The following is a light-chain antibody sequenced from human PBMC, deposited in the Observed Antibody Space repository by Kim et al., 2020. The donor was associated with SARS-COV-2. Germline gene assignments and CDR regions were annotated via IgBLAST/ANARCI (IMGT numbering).Light chain of an antibody. Sequence: LSPGERATLACGARQSVSSSYLAWYQQKPGLAPRLLIYDASSRATGIPDRFSGSGSGTDFTLTISRLEPEDVAVYYGQQYGSSPRTFGQGNKLEI. V-gene: IGKV3D-20*01. CDR1: QSVSSSY. CDR3: QQYGSSPRT. J-gene: IGKJ2*01. CDR2: DAS.